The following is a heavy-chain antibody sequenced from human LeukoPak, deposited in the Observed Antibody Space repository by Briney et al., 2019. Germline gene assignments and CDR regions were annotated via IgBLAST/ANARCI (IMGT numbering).Heavy chain of an antibody. J-gene: IGHJ5*02. CDR2: IKQDGSEK. CDR3: ARGVAYYYDSSGYYSNNWFDP. Sequence: PGGSLRLSCAASGFTLSNYWMSWVRQAAGKGLEWVANIKQDGSEKNYVDSVKGRFTISRDNAKNSLYLQMNSLRAEDTAVYYCARGVAYYYDSSGYYSNNWFDPWGQGTLVTVSS. V-gene: IGHV3-7*01. D-gene: IGHD3-22*01. CDR1: GFTLSNYW.